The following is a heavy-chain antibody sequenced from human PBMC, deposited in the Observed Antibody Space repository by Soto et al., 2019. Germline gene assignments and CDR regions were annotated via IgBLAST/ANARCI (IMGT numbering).Heavy chain of an antibody. V-gene: IGHV3-23*01. Sequence: EVQLLESGGGLVQPGGSLRLSCAASGFTFSSYAMSWVRQAPGKGLEWVSAISGSGGSTYYADSVKGRFTISRDNSKNMLYLQMNRLRAEDTAVYYCAKEPPRDILRGYYYGMDVWGQGTTVTVSS. CDR2: ISGSGGST. CDR3: AKEPPRDILRGYYYGMDV. CDR1: GFTFSSYA. J-gene: IGHJ6*02. D-gene: IGHD3-9*01.